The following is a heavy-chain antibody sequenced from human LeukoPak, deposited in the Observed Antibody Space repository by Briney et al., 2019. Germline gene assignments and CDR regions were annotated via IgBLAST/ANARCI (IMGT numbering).Heavy chain of an antibody. Sequence: SQTLSLTCAISGDSVSSNSAAWNWIRQSPSRGLEWLGRTYYRSKWYNDYEVSVKSRITINPDTSKNQFSLQLNSVTPEDTAVYYCARVYFYDSSGYHSGRAYYFDYWGQGTLVTVSS. J-gene: IGHJ4*02. CDR1: GDSVSSNSAA. CDR3: ARVYFYDSSGYHSGRAYYFDY. V-gene: IGHV6-1*01. CDR2: TYYRSKWYN. D-gene: IGHD3-22*01.